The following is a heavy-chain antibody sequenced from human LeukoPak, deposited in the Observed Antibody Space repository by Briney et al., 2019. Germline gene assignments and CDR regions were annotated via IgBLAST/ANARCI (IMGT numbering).Heavy chain of an antibody. V-gene: IGHV3-64*04. J-gene: IGHJ6*02. CDR3: AKSARISSSSRYYCYYGMDV. D-gene: IGHD6-6*01. CDR1: GFTFSSYA. CDR2: ISSNGGST. Sequence: GGSLRLSCSASGFTFSSYAMHWVRQAPGKGLEYVSAISSNGGSTYYADSVKGRFTISRDNSKNTLYLQMNSLRAEDTAVYYCAKSARISSSSRYYCYYGMDVWGQGTTVTVSS.